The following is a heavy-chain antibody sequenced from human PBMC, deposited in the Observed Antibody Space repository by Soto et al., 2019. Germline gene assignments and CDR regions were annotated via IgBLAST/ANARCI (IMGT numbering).Heavy chain of an antibody. CDR1: GYTFTSYA. CDR3: ARDLVFCRGDCYPFGMDV. V-gene: IGHV1-3*01. CDR2: INAGNGNT. J-gene: IGHJ6*02. D-gene: IGHD2-21*02. Sequence: ASVKVSCKASGYTFTSYAMHWVRQAPGQRLEWMGWINAGNGNTKYSQKFQGRVTITRDTSASTAYMELSSLRSEDTAVYYCARDLVFCRGDCYPFGMDVWGQGTTVTVSS.